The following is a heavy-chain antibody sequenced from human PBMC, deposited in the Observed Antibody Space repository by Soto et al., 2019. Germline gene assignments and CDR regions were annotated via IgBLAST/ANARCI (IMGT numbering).Heavy chain of an antibody. Sequence: VASVKVSCKASGGTFSSYAISWVRQAPGQGLEWMGGIIPIFGTANYAQKFQGRVTITADESTSTAYMELSSLRSEDTAVYYCARRGVGADHPPGYYYYGMDVWGQGTTVTVSS. J-gene: IGHJ6*02. D-gene: IGHD1-26*01. CDR3: ARRGVGADHPPGYYYYGMDV. CDR1: GGTFSSYA. CDR2: IIPIFGTA. V-gene: IGHV1-69*13.